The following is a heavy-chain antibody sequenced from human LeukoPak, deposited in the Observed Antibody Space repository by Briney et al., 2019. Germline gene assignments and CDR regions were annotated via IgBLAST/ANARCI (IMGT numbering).Heavy chain of an antibody. D-gene: IGHD3-10*02. J-gene: IGHJ6*04. V-gene: IGHV3-23*01. CDR2: ISGSGSST. Sequence: QSGGSLRLSCAASGFTFRSYAMSWVRQAPGKGLEWVSVISGSGSSTDYADSVKGRFTISRDNAKNSLYLQMNSLRAEDTAVYYCAELGITMIGGVWGKGTTVTISS. CDR1: GFTFRSYA. CDR3: AELGITMIGGV.